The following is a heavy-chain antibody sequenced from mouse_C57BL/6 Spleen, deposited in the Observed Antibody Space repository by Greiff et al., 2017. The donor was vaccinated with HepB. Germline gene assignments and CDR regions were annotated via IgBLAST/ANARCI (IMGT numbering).Heavy chain of an antibody. D-gene: IGHD6-1*01. CDR3: ASLYYYAMDY. CDR2: INPGSGGT. V-gene: IGHV1-54*01. Sequence: QVQLQQSGAELVRPGTSVKVSCKASGYAFTNYLIEWVKQRPGQGLEWIGVINPGSGGTNYNKKFKGKATLTADKSSSTAYMQLSSLTSEDSAVYFCASLYYYAMDYWGQGTSVTVSS. J-gene: IGHJ4*01. CDR1: GYAFTNYL.